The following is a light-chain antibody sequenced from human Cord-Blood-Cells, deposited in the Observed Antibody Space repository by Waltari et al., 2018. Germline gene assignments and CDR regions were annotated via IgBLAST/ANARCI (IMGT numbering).Light chain of an antibody. V-gene: IGLV3-1*01. CDR3: QAWDSSTAVYV. Sequence: SYELTQPPSVSVSPGQTASITCSGDKLGDKYACWYQQKPGQSPVLVIYQDSKRPSGIPERFSGSNSGNTATLTISGTQAMDEADYHCQAWDSSTAVYVFGTGTKVTVL. J-gene: IGLJ1*01. CDR2: QDS. CDR1: KLGDKY.